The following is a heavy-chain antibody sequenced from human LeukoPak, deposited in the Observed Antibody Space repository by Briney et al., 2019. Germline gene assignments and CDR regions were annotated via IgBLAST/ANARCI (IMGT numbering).Heavy chain of an antibody. D-gene: IGHD6-19*01. CDR3: ARDNVAVPGGDY. CDR2: IKPDGSEK. CDR1: GLTFSSVW. V-gene: IGHV3-7*04. J-gene: IGHJ4*02. Sequence: AGGSLRLPCAVSGLTFSSVWMSWVRQAPGKGLEGVANIKPDGSEKNYVDSLRGRFTISRDNAKNSLYLQINSLRDADTAVYYCARDNVAVPGGDYWGQGTLVTVSS.